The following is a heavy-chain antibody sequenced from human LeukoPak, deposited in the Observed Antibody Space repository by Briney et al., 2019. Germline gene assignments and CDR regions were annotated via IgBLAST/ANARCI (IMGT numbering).Heavy chain of an antibody. Sequence: GGSLRLSCAASGFTFSSYAMSWVRQAPGKGLEWVSAISGSGGSTYYADSVKGRFTISRDNSKNTLYLQMNSLRAEDTAVYYCAKSVSRYYDSSGYYGDYWGQGTLVTVSS. J-gene: IGHJ4*02. CDR3: AKSVSRYYDSSGYYGDY. D-gene: IGHD3-22*01. V-gene: IGHV3-23*01. CDR2: ISGSGGST. CDR1: GFTFSSYA.